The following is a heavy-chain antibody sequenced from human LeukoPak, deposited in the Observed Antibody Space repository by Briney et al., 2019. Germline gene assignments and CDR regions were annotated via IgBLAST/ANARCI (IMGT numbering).Heavy chain of an antibody. D-gene: IGHD6-6*01. J-gene: IGHJ5*02. Sequence: SEILSLTCTVSGGSISSSSYYWGWIRQPRGKGLEWIGSIYYSGSTYYNPSLRSRVTISVDTSKNQFSLKLSSVPAADTAVYYCARGGSSTWIDPWGQGTLVTVSS. CDR3: ARGGSSTWIDP. CDR1: GGSISSSSYY. V-gene: IGHV4-39*07. CDR2: IYYSGST.